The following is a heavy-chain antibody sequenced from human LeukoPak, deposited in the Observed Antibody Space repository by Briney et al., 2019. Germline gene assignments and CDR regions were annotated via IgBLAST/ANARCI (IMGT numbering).Heavy chain of an antibody. CDR2: IIPILGIA. V-gene: IGHV1-69*04. D-gene: IGHD1-26*01. J-gene: IGHJ4*02. Sequence: SVKVSCKSSGGTFSSYAIIWVRQAPGQGLEWMGSIIPILGIANYAQKFQGRVTITADKSTSTAYMELSSLRSEDTAVYYCARDYGIVGATFDYWGQGTLVTVSS. CDR1: GGTFSSYA. CDR3: ARDYGIVGATFDY.